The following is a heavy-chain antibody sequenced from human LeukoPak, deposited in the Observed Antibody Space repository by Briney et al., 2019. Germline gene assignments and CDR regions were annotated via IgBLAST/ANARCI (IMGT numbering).Heavy chain of an antibody. V-gene: IGHV3-66*01. CDR2: IYSGGST. CDR1: GFTVSSNY. D-gene: IGHD3-22*01. J-gene: IGHJ4*02. Sequence: GGSLRLSRAASGFTVSSNYLRCVRQAPEKGLEWVSVIYSGGSTYYADSVKGRFTISRDNSKNTLYLQVNSLRAEDTAVYYCARGYYDSSGEFDYWGQGTLVTVSS. CDR3: ARGYYDSSGEFDY.